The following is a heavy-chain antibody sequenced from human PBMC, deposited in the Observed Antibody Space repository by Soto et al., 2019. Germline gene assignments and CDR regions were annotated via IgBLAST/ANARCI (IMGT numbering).Heavy chain of an antibody. CDR1: GFTFSSYA. CDR2: ISGSGGST. J-gene: IGHJ5*02. Sequence: GGSLRLSCAASGFTFSSYAMSWVRQAPGKGLEWVSAISGSGGSTYYADSVKGRFTISRDNSKNTLYLKMNSLRAEDTAVYYCAKPSGWYLGGRRSWFDPWGQGTLVTVSS. D-gene: IGHD6-19*01. V-gene: IGHV3-23*01. CDR3: AKPSGWYLGGRRSWFDP.